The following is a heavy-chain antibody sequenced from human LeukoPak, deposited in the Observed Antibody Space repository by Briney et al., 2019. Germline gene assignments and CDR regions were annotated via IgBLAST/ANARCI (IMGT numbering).Heavy chain of an antibody. Sequence: GASVKVSCKASGYTFTSYGISWVRQAPGQGLEWMGWISAYNGNTNYAQKLQGRVTMTTDTSTSTAYMELRSLRSDDTAVYYCAREGIVVVVAATPDYYYYYGMDVWGQGTTVTVSS. D-gene: IGHD2-15*01. CDR3: AREGIVVVVAATPDYYYYYGMDV. CDR2: ISAYNGNT. V-gene: IGHV1-18*01. J-gene: IGHJ6*02. CDR1: GYTFTSYG.